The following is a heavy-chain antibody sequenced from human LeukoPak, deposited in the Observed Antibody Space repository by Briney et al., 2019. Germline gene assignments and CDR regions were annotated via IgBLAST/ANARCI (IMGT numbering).Heavy chain of an antibody. CDR2: IHRGGNT. D-gene: IGHD3-10*01. Sequence: GALRLSCAASGCTVSGNYMSWVRQAPGKGLEWLSVIHRGGNTYYADSVKGRFTISRDSSKNTVFLQMDSLRAEDTAVYYCARDPGYGLGVDYGDYWGQGTLVTVSS. V-gene: IGHV3-66*01. CDR3: ARDPGYGLGVDYGDY. J-gene: IGHJ4*02. CDR1: GCTVSGNY.